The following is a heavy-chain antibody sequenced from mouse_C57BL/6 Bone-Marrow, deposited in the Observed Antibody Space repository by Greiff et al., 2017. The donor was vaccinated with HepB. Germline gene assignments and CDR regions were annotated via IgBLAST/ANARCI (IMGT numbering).Heavy chain of an antibody. J-gene: IGHJ2*01. CDR1: GYTFTSYW. CDR3: ARNYYGSSYFDY. Sequence: QVQLQQPGAELVKPGASVKLSCKASGYTFTSYWMQWVKQRPGQGLEWIGEIDPSDSYTNYNQKFKGKATLTVDTSYSTAYMQLSSLTSEDSAVYYCARNYYGSSYFDYWGQGTTLTVSS. D-gene: IGHD1-1*01. V-gene: IGHV1-50*01. CDR2: IDPSDSYT.